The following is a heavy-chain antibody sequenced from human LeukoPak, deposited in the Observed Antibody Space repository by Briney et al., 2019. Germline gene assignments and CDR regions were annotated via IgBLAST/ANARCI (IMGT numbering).Heavy chain of an antibody. CDR2: IYTSGST. Sequence: PSQTLSLTCTVSGGSISSGSYYWSWIRQPAGKGLEWIGRIYTSGSTIYNPSLKSRVTISVDTSKNQFSLKLSSVTAADTAVYYCARVVYSSGWYFYYWGQGTLVTVSS. CDR3: ARVVYSSGWYFYY. D-gene: IGHD6-19*01. J-gene: IGHJ4*02. CDR1: GGSISSGSYY. V-gene: IGHV4-61*02.